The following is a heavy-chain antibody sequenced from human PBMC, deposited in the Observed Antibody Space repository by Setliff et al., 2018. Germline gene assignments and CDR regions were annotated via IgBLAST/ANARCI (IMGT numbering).Heavy chain of an antibody. J-gene: IGHJ6*03. CDR3: ARLSGFQYIDV. V-gene: IGHV4-61*09. Sequence: LSLTCTVSGGSISGTYYYWSWIRQPAGKAPEWIGQIYTSWSTNYNPSLKSRVTISVDTSKNQFSLKLSSVTAADTAVYYCARLSGFQYIDVWGKGTTVTVSS. CDR2: IYTSWST. CDR1: GGSISGTYYY. D-gene: IGHD3-3*01.